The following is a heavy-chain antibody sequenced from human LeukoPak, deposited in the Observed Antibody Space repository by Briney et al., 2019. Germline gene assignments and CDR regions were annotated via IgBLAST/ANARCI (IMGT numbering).Heavy chain of an antibody. V-gene: IGHV3-21*04. Sequence: GGSLRLSCAASGFTFSSYSMNWVRQAPGKGLEWVSSISSSSSYIYYADSVKGRFTISRDNAKNSLYLQVNSLRAEDTAFYYCAKDRRHTVSGGYFDLWGRGTLVIVSS. CDR2: ISSSSSYI. J-gene: IGHJ2*01. CDR1: GFTFSSYS. D-gene: IGHD3-10*01. CDR3: AKDRRHTVSGGYFDL.